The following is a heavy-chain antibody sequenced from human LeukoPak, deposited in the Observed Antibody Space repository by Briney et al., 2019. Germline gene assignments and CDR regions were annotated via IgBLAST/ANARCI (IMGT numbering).Heavy chain of an antibody. CDR1: GYSFTSYW. V-gene: IGHV5-51*01. D-gene: IGHD6-13*01. J-gene: IGHJ4*02. Sequence: GESLQISCKGSGYSFTSYWIGWVRQLPGKGLVGMGTIYPGDSDTRYSPSFPGQVTISGDKSITTAYLQWSSLEASDTAMYYCARLPYRSRWYLNGYWGQGTLVTVSS. CDR2: IYPGDSDT. CDR3: ARLPYRSRWYLNGY.